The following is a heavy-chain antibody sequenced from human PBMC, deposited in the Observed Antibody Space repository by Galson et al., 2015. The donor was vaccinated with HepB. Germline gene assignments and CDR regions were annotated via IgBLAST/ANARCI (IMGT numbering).Heavy chain of an antibody. Sequence: SLRLSCAASGFTFSDHYMSWLRQAPGKGLEWISYITSSSSNTNYGDSVKGRFTISRDNAKNSVFLQMNSLRAEDTAVYYCARGIRGFFGDSPGNYFDYWGQGTLVTVSS. CDR2: ITSSSSNT. CDR3: ARGIRGFFGDSPGNYFDY. J-gene: IGHJ4*02. V-gene: IGHV3-11*05. D-gene: IGHD3-3*01. CDR1: GFTFSDHY.